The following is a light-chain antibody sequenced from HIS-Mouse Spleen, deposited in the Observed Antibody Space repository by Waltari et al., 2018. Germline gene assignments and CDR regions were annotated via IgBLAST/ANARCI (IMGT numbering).Light chain of an antibody. CDR1: QDISNY. J-gene: IGKJ3*01. Sequence: DIQMTQSPSSLSASVGDRVTITCQASQDISNYLNWYQQKPVKAPKLLIYDASNLATGVPSSFSGSVSGTDFTFTISSLQPEDIATYYCQQYDNLHRLTFGPGTKVDIK. CDR2: DAS. CDR3: QQYDNLHRLT. V-gene: IGKV1-33*01.